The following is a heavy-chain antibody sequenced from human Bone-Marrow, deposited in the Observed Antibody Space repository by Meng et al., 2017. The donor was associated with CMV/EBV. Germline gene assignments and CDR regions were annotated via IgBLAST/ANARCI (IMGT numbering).Heavy chain of an antibody. CDR2: LKNDGTEN. J-gene: IGHJ4*02. Sequence: GGSLRLSCAASGFTFSEYWMSWVRQAPGKGLEWVANLKNDGTENYYVDSVKGRFTISRDNAENSLYLQMNSLRAEDTALYYCAKDYDFWSTFDYWGQGTLVTVSS. CDR1: GFTFSEYW. CDR3: AKDYDFWSTFDY. D-gene: IGHD3-3*01. V-gene: IGHV3-7*03.